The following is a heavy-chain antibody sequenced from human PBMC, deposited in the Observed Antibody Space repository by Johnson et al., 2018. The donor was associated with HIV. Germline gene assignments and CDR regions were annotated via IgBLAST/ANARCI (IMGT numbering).Heavy chain of an antibody. CDR1: GFTFDDYG. CDR3: ARVTIFGVVIDHDAFDI. J-gene: IGHJ3*02. Sequence: VQLVESGGGVVRPGGSLRLSCAASGFTFDDYGMSWVRQAPGKGLEWVSGINWNGGNMGYAASVKGQFIISRDNGKNSLYLQMNSLRAEATALYHCARVTIFGVVIDHDAFDIWGQGAMVTVSS. D-gene: IGHD3-3*01. CDR2: INWNGGNM. V-gene: IGHV3-20*01.